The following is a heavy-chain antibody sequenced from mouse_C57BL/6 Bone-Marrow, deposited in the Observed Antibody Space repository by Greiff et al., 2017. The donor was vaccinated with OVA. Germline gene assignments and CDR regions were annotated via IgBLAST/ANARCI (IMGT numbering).Heavy chain of an antibody. Sequence: VQLQQSGAELAKPGASVKLSSKASGYTFTSYWMHWVKQRPGQGLEWIGYINPSSGYTKYNQKFKDKATLTADKSSSTACMQLSSLTYEDSAVYYCARNLITTVVAPYAMDYWGQGTSVTVSS. CDR2: INPSSGYT. CDR3: ARNLITTVVAPYAMDY. J-gene: IGHJ4*01. CDR1: GYTFTSYW. D-gene: IGHD1-1*01. V-gene: IGHV1-7*01.